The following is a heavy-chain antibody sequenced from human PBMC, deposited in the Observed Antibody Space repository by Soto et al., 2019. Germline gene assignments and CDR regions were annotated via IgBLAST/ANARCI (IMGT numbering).Heavy chain of an antibody. Sequence: QVQLVQSGADVKEPGASVKVSCKASGYTFRDYYVQWVRQAPGRGLEWVAMIDPADGSTRYAQMFQGRVTLTRDTSTSTVYMEMSSLRSEDTAFYYCTRDRPHAWLDPWGQGTLVTVSS. V-gene: IGHV1-46*01. CDR2: IDPADGST. CDR1: GYTFRDYY. CDR3: TRDRPHAWLDP. J-gene: IGHJ5*02.